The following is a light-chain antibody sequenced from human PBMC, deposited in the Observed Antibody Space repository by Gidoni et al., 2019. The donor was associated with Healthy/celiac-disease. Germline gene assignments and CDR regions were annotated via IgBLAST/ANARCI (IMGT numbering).Light chain of an antibody. J-gene: IGKJ4*01. V-gene: IGKV3-15*01. Sequence: DIVMTQSPATLSVSPGARATLSCRASQSVSSNLAWYQQKPGQAPRLLIYGASTRATGIPARCSGSGSGTEFTLTISSLQYEDFAVYYCQQYNNWPPLTFGGGTKVEIK. CDR3: QQYNNWPPLT. CDR2: GAS. CDR1: QSVSSN.